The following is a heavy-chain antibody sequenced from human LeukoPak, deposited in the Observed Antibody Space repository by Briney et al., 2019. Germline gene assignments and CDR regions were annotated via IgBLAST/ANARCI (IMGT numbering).Heavy chain of an antibody. CDR1: GGSINNGGYY. Sequence: PSQTLSLTCTVSGGSINNGGYYWSWIRQHPGKGLEWIGYIYYSGSSYYNPSLRSRVTISVDTSKNHFSLKLSSVTAADTAVYYCARGHHIAALDYWGQGTLVTVSS. CDR2: IYYSGSS. D-gene: IGHD6-6*01. CDR3: ARGHHIAALDY. V-gene: IGHV4-31*03. J-gene: IGHJ4*02.